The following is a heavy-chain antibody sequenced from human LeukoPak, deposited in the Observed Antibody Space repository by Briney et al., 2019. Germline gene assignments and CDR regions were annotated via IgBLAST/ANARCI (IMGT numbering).Heavy chain of an antibody. CDR3: AREYYDILTGYQDY. Sequence: PSETLSLTCTVSGGSISSSSYYWGWIRQPPGKGLEWIGSIYYSGSTYYNPSLKSRVTISVDTSKNQFSLKLSSVTAADTAVYYCAREYYDILTGYQDYWGQGTLVTVSS. V-gene: IGHV4-39*07. D-gene: IGHD3-9*01. CDR1: GGSISSSSYY. CDR2: IYYSGST. J-gene: IGHJ4*02.